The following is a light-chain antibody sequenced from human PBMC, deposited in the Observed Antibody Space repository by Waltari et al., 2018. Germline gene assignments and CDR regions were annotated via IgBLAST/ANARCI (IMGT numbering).Light chain of an antibody. CDR2: KDT. Sequence: SYELTQPPSVSVSPGQPATIPSSGDVLSNQHAYWYQQKPGKAPVLVMKKDTGRPSGIPGRFSGSSSGATVALTISGVQAEDEADYYCQSADSRGSYHWVFGGGTKLTVL. J-gene: IGLJ3*02. V-gene: IGLV3-25*03. CDR1: VLSNQH. CDR3: QSADSRGSYHWV.